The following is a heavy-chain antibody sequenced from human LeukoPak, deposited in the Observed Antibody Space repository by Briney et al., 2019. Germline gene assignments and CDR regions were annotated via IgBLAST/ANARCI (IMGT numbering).Heavy chain of an antibody. Sequence: ASVKVSCKASGYTFNDHHIHWVRQAPGQGLEWMGRIQPKSGDTDYAQKFQGRATMTRDPSTTTGYMQLTSLIFDDTAVYYSASHYGPGPVWGQGTLVTVS. V-gene: IGHV1-2*06. D-gene: IGHD3-10*01. CDR2: IQPKSGDT. CDR3: ASHYGPGPV. CDR1: GYTFNDHH. J-gene: IGHJ4*02.